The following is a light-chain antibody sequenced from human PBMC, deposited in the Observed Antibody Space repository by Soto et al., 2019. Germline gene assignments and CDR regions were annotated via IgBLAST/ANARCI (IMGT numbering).Light chain of an antibody. J-gene: IGLJ2*01. CDR3: SSYTSSSTLVV. Sequence: QSVLTQPASVSGSPGQSITISCTETSSDLGGYNYVSWYQQHPGEAPKLMIYDVSNRPSGVSNRFSGSKSGNTASLTISGLQAEDEADYYCSSYTSSSTLVVFGGGTQLTVL. V-gene: IGLV2-14*01. CDR2: DVS. CDR1: SSDLGGYNY.